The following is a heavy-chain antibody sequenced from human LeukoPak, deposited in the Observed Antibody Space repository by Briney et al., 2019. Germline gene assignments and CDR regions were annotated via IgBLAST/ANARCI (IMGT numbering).Heavy chain of an antibody. CDR1: GYSFTNYW. CDR2: IYPGDSDT. V-gene: IGHV5-51*01. D-gene: IGHD2-2*01. J-gene: IGHJ4*02. CDR3: ARRYCSSTSCYEESFDY. Sequence: GESLKISCKGSGYSFTNYWIGWVRQMPGKGLEWMGIIYPGDSDTRDSPSFQGQVIISADKSISTAYLQWRSLKASDTAMYYCARRYCSSTSCYEESFDYWGQGTLVTVSS.